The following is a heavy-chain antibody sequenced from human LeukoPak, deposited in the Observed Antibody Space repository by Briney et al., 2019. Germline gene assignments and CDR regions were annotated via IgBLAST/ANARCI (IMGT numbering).Heavy chain of an antibody. CDR2: IYYSGST. CDR3: ARHIVVVPAYCYYGMDV. V-gene: IGHV4-59*08. Sequence: SETLSLTCTVSGGSISSYYWSWIRQPPGKGLEWIGYIYYSGSTNYNPSLKSRVTISVDTSKNQFSLKLSSVTAADTAVYYCARHIVVVPAYCYYGMDVWGQGTTVTVSS. J-gene: IGHJ6*02. CDR1: GGSISSYY. D-gene: IGHD2-2*01.